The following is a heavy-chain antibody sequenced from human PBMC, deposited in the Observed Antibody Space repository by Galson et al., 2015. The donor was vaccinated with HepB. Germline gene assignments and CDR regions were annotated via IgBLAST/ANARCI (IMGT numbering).Heavy chain of an antibody. Sequence: QSGAEVKKPGESLKISCKASGYTFPNYWIGWVRQMAGKGLEWMGIIYAGDSDTRYSPSFQGQVTIPVDKSISTAYLQWSSLKASDTAMYYCATSVNLPYYFYYGMDVWGQGTTVAVSS. CDR3: ATSVNLPYYFYYGMDV. CDR1: GYTFPNYW. V-gene: IGHV5-51*03. CDR2: IYAGDSDT. D-gene: IGHD1-14*01. J-gene: IGHJ6*02.